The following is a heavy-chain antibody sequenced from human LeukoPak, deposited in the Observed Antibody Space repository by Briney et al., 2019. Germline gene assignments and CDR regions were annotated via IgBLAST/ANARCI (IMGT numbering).Heavy chain of an antibody. CDR3: ARDSYSGSYYPRARAFDI. D-gene: IGHD1-26*01. CDR1: GDSVSSNSAA. J-gene: IGHJ3*02. CDR2: TYYRSKWYN. V-gene: IGHV6-1*01. Sequence: SRTLSLTCAISGDSVSSNSAAWNWIRQSPSRGLEWLGRTYYRSKWYNDYAVSVKSRITINPDTSKNQFSLQLNSVTPEDTAVYYCARDSYSGSYYPRARAFDIWGQGTMVTVSS.